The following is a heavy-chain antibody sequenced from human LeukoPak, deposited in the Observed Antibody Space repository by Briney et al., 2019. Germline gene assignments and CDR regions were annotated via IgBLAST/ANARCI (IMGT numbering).Heavy chain of an antibody. J-gene: IGHJ4*02. CDR2: INVASGDT. CDR1: GYTFTAHA. Sequence: GASVKASCKASGYTFTAHAVHWVRQAPGQRLEWMGWINVASGDTGYSQRFQDRVTITRDTSASTGYMEMSSLISEDTAVYYCASKPRGESRPFDYWGQGTLVTVSS. D-gene: IGHD3-16*01. CDR3: ASKPRGESRPFDY. V-gene: IGHV1-3*01.